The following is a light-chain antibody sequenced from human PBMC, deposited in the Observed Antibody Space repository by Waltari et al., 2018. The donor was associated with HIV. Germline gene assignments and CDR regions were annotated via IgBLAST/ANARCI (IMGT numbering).Light chain of an antibody. CDR1: RSNIGSNT. J-gene: IGLJ3*02. V-gene: IGLV1-44*01. CDR3: ATWDDSLNAWV. Sequence: QSMLNQSPSASGTPGKRVIISCSGRRSNIGSNTLTWYQQFPGTAPKLLIYSYGQRPSGVPERFSGSKSATSASLAISGLRSEDEADYYCATWDDSLNAWVFGGGTKLTVL. CDR2: SYG.